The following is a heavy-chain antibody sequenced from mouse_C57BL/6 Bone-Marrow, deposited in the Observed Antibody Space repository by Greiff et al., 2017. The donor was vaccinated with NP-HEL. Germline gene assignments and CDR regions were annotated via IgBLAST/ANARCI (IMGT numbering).Heavy chain of an antibody. V-gene: IGHV5-16*01. D-gene: IGHD1-1*01. Sequence: EVKLMESEGGLVQPGSSMKLSCTASGFTFSDYYMAWVRQVPEKGLEWVANINYDGSSTYYLDSLKSRFIISRDNAKNILYLQMSSLKSEDTATYYCARDGYYGSRVKEYYYAMDYWGQGTSVTVSS. CDR1: GFTFSDYY. J-gene: IGHJ4*01. CDR2: INYDGSST. CDR3: ARDGYYGSRVKEYYYAMDY.